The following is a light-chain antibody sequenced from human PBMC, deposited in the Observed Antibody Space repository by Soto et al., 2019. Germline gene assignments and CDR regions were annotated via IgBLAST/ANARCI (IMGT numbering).Light chain of an antibody. CDR3: SSFTTDSTYV. CDR2: TVS. V-gene: IGLV2-14*01. J-gene: IGLJ1*01. CDR1: SSDVGANIF. Sequence: QSALTQPASVSGSPGQSITISCTGTSSDVGANIFVSWYQQHPGKVPKLMIYTVSSRPSGVSQRFSGSKSGNTASLTISGLRAEDEADYYCSSFTTDSTYVFGTGTKLTVL.